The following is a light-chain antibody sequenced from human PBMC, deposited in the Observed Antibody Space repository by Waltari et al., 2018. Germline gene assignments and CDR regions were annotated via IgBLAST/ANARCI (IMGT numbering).Light chain of an antibody. J-gene: IGKJ1*01. CDR2: GAS. V-gene: IGKV3-15*01. CDR1: QSISSN. CDR3: QQYNDWPRT. Sequence: EIVMTQSPATLSVSPGERATLPCRASQSISSNLAWYQQKPGQPPRLLIYGASTRATVSPVRFSGSESGTECTVTISSLQSEDFTVYYCQQYNDWPRTFGQGTKVEIK.